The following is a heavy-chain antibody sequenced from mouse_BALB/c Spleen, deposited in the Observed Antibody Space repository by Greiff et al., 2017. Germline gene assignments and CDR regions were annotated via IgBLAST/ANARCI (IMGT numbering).Heavy chain of an antibody. CDR2: IRLKSNNYAT. D-gene: IGHD3-1*01. Sequence: EVQLVESGGGLVQPGGSMKLSCVASGFTFSNYWMNWVRQSPEKGLEWVAEIRLKSNNYATHYEESVKGRFTISRDDSKSSVYLQMNNLRAEDTGIYYCTRVTARAAWFAYWGQGTLVTVSA. CDR3: TRVTARAAWFAY. J-gene: IGHJ3*01. CDR1: GFTFSNYW. V-gene: IGHV6-6*02.